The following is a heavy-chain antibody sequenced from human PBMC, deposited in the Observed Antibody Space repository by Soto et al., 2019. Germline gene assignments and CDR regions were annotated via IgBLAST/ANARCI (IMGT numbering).Heavy chain of an antibody. D-gene: IGHD3-22*01. V-gene: IGHV1-69*01. CDR3: ASGSPRYYYDSSGSPHFDY. Sequence: QVQLVQSGAEVKKPGSSVKVSCKASGGTFSSYAISWVRQAPGQGLEWMGGIIPIFGTANYAQKFQCRVTITADESTSTAYMELISLRSEDTAVYYCASGSPRYYYDSSGSPHFDYWGQGTLVTVSS. CDR1: GGTFSSYA. J-gene: IGHJ4*02. CDR2: IIPIFGTA.